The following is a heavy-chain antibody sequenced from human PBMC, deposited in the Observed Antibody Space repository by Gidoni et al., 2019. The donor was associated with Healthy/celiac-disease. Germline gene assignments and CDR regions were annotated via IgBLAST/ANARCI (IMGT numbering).Heavy chain of an antibody. D-gene: IGHD3-3*01. CDR1: GYTFTGYY. CDR3: ARDQRFLEWLLDYYYYGMDV. J-gene: IGHJ6*02. V-gene: IGHV1-2*02. CDR2: INPNSGGT. Sequence: QVQLVQSGAEVKKPGASVKVSCKASGYTFTGYYMHWVRQAPGQGLEWMGWINPNSGGTNYAQKFQGRVTMTRDTSISTAYMELSRLRSDDTAVYYCARDQRFLEWLLDYYYYGMDVWGQGTTVTVSS.